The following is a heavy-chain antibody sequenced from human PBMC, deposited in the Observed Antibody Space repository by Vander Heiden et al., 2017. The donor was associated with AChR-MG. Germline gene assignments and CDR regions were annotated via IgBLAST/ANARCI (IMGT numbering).Heavy chain of an antibody. CDR3: AKSTPDY. CDR2: ISYDGSNK. CDR1: GFTFSSYG. Sequence: QVQLVESGGGVVQPGRSLRLSCAASGFTFSSYGMHWVGQAPGKGLGWVAVISYDGSNKYYADAVKGRFTISRDNSKNTLYLQMNSLRAEDTAVYYCAKSTPDYWGQGTLVTVSS. V-gene: IGHV3-30*18. J-gene: IGHJ4*02.